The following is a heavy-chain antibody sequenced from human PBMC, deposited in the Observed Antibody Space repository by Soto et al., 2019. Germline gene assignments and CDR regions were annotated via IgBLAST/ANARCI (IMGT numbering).Heavy chain of an antibody. D-gene: IGHD4-17*01. Sequence: ETLSLTCAFSGSSISSINGCSLVLQPPGKGLEWIGKIYHSGSTNYNPSLKSRVTISVDKSKNQFSLKLSSVTAADTAVYYCARAGDYGDRHFDYWGQGTLVTVFS. CDR3: ARAGDYGDRHFDY. V-gene: IGHV4-4*02. J-gene: IGHJ4*02. CDR1: GSSISSING. CDR2: IYHSGST.